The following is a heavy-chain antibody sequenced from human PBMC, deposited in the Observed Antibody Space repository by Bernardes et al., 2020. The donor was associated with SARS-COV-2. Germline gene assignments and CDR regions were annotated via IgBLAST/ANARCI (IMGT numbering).Heavy chain of an antibody. V-gene: IGHV3-23*01. CDR3: ARIGLVVVPAAPSWFLDY. J-gene: IGHJ4*02. D-gene: IGHD2-2*01. CDR1: GFTFSSYA. Sequence: GGSLRLSCAASGFTFSSYAMSWVRQAPGKGLEWVSAISGSGGSTYYADSVKGRFTISRDNSKNTLYLQMNSLRAEDTAVYYCARIGLVVVPAAPSWFLDYWGQGTLVTVSS. CDR2: ISGSGGST.